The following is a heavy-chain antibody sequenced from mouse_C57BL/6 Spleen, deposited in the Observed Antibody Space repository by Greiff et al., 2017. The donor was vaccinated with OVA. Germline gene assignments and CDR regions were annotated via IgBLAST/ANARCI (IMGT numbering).Heavy chain of an antibody. V-gene: IGHV1-69*01. J-gene: IGHJ2*01. Sequence: QVQLQQPGAELVMPGASVKLSCKASGYTFTSYWMHWVKQRPGQGLEWIGEIDPSDSYTNYNQKFKGKSTLTVDKSSSTAYMQLSSLTSEDSAVYYCARRAYYGSSYGDFDYWGQGPTLTVSS. D-gene: IGHD1-1*01. CDR1: GYTFTSYW. CDR3: ARRAYYGSSYGDFDY. CDR2: IDPSDSYT.